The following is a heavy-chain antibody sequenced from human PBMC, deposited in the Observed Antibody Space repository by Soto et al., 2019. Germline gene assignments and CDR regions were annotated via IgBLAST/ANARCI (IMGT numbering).Heavy chain of an antibody. CDR2: VYYSGST. CDR3: AITRDEYMDCYYDLGV. CDR1: GASVSSATYY. Sequence: PSETLSLTCTVSGASVSSATYYWNWIRQPPGKPLEWIGYVYYSGSTNYNPSLKSRVTISLDTSKDQFSLKLSSVTAADTAVYYCAITRDEYMDCYYDLGVWGRGTTVTVSS. J-gene: IGHJ6*01. V-gene: IGHV4-61*01. D-gene: IGHD2-21*02.